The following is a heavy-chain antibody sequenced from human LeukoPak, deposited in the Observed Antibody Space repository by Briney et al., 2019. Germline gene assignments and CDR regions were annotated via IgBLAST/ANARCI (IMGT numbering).Heavy chain of an antibody. CDR1: GFTFDDYS. J-gene: IGHJ3*02. D-gene: IGHD1-26*01. Sequence: GGSLRLSYTASGFTFDDYSIAWFRQARGKGVGWVGLIRSKAYSETAGYASSGDGRFTISRDDSSSIAYLQMNSLETEDPAIYYCTRVPIRTVTRVIVGRGHDVFDIWGQGTMVTVSS. V-gene: IGHV3-49*03. CDR2: IRSKAYSETA. CDR3: TRVPIRTVTRVIVGRGHDVFDI.